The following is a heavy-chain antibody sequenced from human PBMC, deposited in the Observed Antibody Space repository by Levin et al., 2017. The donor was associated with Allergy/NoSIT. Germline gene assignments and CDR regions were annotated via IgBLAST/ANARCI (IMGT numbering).Heavy chain of an antibody. D-gene: IGHD1-26*01. CDR1: GFTFSSYG. Sequence: QSGGSLRLSCTASGFTFSSYGMNWVRQAPGKGLEWVAIISYDGSNKKYADSVKGRFTISRDNSKNTLYLQMNSLRAEDTAVYYCAKDLGSNTPYYFDYWGQGTLVTVSS. J-gene: IGHJ4*02. CDR2: ISYDGSNK. V-gene: IGHV3-30*18. CDR3: AKDLGSNTPYYFDY.